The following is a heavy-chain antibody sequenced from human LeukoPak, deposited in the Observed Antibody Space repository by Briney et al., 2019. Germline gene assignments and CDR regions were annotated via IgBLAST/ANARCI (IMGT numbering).Heavy chain of an antibody. CDR3: ARGSWDLYSHSPHWYSDL. J-gene: IGHJ2*01. V-gene: IGHV4-34*01. Sequence: SSETLSLTCAVYRGSFSGFFWTWVRQPPGKGLEWIGDITPGGSTNYNSSLKSRLSMSLDSSRDQFSLKLSLVTAADTAVYYCARGSWDLYSHSPHWYSDLWGLGTLVIVSS. CDR1: RGSFSGFF. CDR2: ITPGGST. D-gene: IGHD1-26*01.